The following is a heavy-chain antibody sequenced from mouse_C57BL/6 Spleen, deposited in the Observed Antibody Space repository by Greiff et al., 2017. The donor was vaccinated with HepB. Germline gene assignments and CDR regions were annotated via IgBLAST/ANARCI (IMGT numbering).Heavy chain of an antibody. V-gene: IGHV1-64*01. D-gene: IGHD1-1*01. CDR3: SRSGVYSSYGFDYFDD. CDR2: IHPNSGST. J-gene: IGHJ2*01. CDR1: GYTFTSYW. Sequence: QVQLQQPGAELVKPGASVKLSCKASGYTFTSYWMHWVKQRPGQGLEWIGMIHPNSGSTNYNEKFKTKATLTVDKSPSTAYMQLSSLTSEDSAVYYCSRSGVYSSYGFDYFDDWGQGTTLTVSS.